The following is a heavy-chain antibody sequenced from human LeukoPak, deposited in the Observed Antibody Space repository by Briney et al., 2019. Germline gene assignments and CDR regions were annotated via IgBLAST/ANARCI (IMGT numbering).Heavy chain of an antibody. V-gene: IGHV3-23*01. CDR1: GFTFSNYA. CDR3: AKGGFCSRTSCYGSGGPDY. Sequence: PGRSLRLSCAASGFTFSNYAMSWVRQAPGKGLEWVSGISGSSGSTFYADSVKGRLTISRDNSKNTLYLQMNSLRVEDTAVYYCAKGGFCSRTSCYGSGGPDYWGQGTLVTVSS. CDR2: ISGSSGST. J-gene: IGHJ4*02. D-gene: IGHD2-2*01.